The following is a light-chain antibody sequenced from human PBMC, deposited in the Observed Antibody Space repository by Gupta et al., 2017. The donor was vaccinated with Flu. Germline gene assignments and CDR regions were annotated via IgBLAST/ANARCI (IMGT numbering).Light chain of an antibody. CDR3: QQENNGHPPWT. CDR1: QSVSSN. J-gene: IGKJ1*01. CDR2: GAS. V-gene: IGKV3-15*01. Sequence: EIVMTQSPATLSVSPGERATLSCRASQSVSSNLAWYQKKPGQAPRLLIYGASTRAKGITASCGGSGDGTEYTLTISSRHSEDFAFYYCQQENNGHPPWTFGQGTKVEIK.